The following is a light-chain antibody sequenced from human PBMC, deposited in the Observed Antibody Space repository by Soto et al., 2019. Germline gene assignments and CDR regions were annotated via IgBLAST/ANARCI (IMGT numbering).Light chain of an antibody. V-gene: IGKV3-20*01. CDR2: GAS. CDR3: QQYGGSFLT. Sequence: DIVLTQSPGTLSLSPGERATLSCRASQSVSSSSLAWYQQKPGQAPRLLIYGASSRATGIPDRFSGSGSGTDFTLTISRLEPEDFAVYYCQQYGGSFLTFGPGTEVDIK. J-gene: IGKJ3*01. CDR1: QSVSSSS.